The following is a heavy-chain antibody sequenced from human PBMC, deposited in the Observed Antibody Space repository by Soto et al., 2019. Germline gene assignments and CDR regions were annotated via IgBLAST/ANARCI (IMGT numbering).Heavy chain of an antibody. CDR3: SHSVLRYFDY. V-gene: IGHV2-5*02. CDR1: GFSLNTSGVG. Sequence: QVTLKESGPTLVKPTQTLTLTCTFSGFSLNTSGVGVGWIRQPPGKALEWLGLIFWDDDKRYSPSLKSSLTITKDTSKIQVVLTMTHMDPVDTATYCRSHSVLRYFDYWGQGSMVTVSA. D-gene: IGHD4-17*01. J-gene: IGHJ4*02. CDR2: IFWDDDK.